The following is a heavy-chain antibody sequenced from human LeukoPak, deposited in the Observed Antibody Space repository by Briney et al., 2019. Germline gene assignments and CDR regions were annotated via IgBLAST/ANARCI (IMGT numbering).Heavy chain of an antibody. V-gene: IGHV3-23*01. D-gene: IGHD2/OR15-2a*01. CDR2: ISGSGGST. Sequence: PGGSLRLSCAASGFTFSSYAMSWVRQAPGEGLGWVSAISGSGGSTYYADSVKGRFTISRDNSKNKLYLQMNSLRAEDTAVYYCAKVLFVTQNYFDYWGQGTLVTVSS. CDR3: AKVLFVTQNYFDY. CDR1: GFTFSSYA. J-gene: IGHJ4*02.